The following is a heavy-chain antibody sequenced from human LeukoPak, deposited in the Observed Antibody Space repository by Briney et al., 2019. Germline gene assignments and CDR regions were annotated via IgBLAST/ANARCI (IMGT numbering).Heavy chain of an antibody. CDR3: AKDDLDYGDYVPFDY. CDR2: ISGSGGST. Sequence: GGSLRLSCAASGFTFSSYAMSWVRPAPGKGLEWVSAISGSGGSTYYADSVKGRFTISRDNSKNTLYLQMNSLRAEDTAVYYCAKDDLDYGDYVPFDYWGQGTLVTVSS. D-gene: IGHD4-17*01. J-gene: IGHJ4*02. V-gene: IGHV3-23*01. CDR1: GFTFSSYA.